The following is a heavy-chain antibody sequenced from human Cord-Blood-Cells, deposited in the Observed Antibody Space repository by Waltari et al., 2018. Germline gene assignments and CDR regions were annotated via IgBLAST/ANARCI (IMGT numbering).Heavy chain of an antibody. CDR1: GYSISSGYY. Sequence: QVQLQESGPGLVKPSETLSLTCAVSGYSISSGYYWGWIRQPPGKGLEWIGRIYHSGSTYDNPSLKSRVTISVDTSKNQFSLKLSAVTAADTAVYYCARDGAAAGDYWGQGTLVTVSS. CDR2: IYHSGST. D-gene: IGHD6-13*01. CDR3: ARDGAAAGDY. J-gene: IGHJ4*02. V-gene: IGHV4-38-2*02.